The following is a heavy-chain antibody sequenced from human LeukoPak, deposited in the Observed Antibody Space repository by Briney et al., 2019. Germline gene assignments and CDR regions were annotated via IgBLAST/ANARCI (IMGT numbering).Heavy chain of an antibody. CDR1: GGSISSYY. CDR3: ARHAAFAEYQSHLTHFDY. CDR2: IYHSGRT. J-gene: IGHJ4*02. D-gene: IGHD2-2*01. V-gene: IGHV4-59*08. Sequence: SETLSLTCTVSGGSISSYYWSWIRQPPGKGLEWIGYIYHSGRTNHSPSLKSRVTISVDTSKNQFSLKLSSVTAADTAVYYCARHAAFAEYQSHLTHFDYWGQGTLVTVSS.